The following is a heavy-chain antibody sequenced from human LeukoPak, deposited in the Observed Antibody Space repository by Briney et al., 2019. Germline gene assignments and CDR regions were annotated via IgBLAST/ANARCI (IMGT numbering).Heavy chain of an antibody. J-gene: IGHJ1*01. CDR2: IDPSGGGT. V-gene: IGHV1-46*01. Sequence: ASVKVSCKASGYTFTNYYIHWVRQAPGQGLDYMGIIDPSGGGTTYAQKFQGRVTMTRDTSTSTVSMDLSSLKSEDTAVYYCARDESTSILWWWGQGTLVTVSS. CDR3: ARDESTSILWW. CDR1: GYTFTNYY. D-gene: IGHD2-21*01.